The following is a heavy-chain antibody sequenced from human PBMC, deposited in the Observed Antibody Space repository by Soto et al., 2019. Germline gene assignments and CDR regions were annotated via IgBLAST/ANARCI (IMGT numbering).Heavy chain of an antibody. CDR1: GGTFSSYA. J-gene: IGHJ6*02. CDR2: IIPLFGSA. V-gene: IGHV1-69*01. Sequence: QVQLVQSGAEVKKPGSSVQVSCKASGGTFSSYASSGVRQAPGQGLEWMGGIIPLFGSAHYPQKFQGRFTITADESTSTAYMQLSSLRAEDTAVDYCARDWGYSSSSREWEDRYYYGMDVWGQGTTVTVSS. D-gene: IGHD6-6*01. CDR3: ARDWGYSSSSREWEDRYYYGMDV.